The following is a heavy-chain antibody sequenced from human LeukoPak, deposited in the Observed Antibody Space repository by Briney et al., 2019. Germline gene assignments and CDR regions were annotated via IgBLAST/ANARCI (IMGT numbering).Heavy chain of an antibody. CDR1: GYTFSRND. D-gene: IGHD2-2*01. V-gene: IGHV1-8*01. Sequence: ASVKVSCKASGYTFSRNDINWFRQASGQGLEWMGWMSPSRDNTGYAQKFQGRVAMTRDISTSTAYVDLSSLIFEDTAVYYCARGIDQGVDYWGQGTLVTVSS. CDR3: ARGIDQGVDY. J-gene: IGHJ4*02. CDR2: MSPSRDNT.